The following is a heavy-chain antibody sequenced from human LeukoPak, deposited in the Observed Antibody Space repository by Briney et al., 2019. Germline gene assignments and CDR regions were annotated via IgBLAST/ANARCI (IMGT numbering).Heavy chain of an antibody. CDR2: ISTYKSHT. V-gene: IGHV1-18*01. CDR1: GYTFSDYTFTNYG. J-gene: IGHJ4*02. CDR3: AIDPNWGTHS. Sequence: ASVKVSCKASGYTFSDYTFTNYGISWVRQAPGQGLEWMGWISTYKSHTNYAQKFQGRVTMITDTSTNTAYMELRSLRSDDTAVYYCAIDPNWGTHSWGQGVLVTVSS. D-gene: IGHD7-27*01.